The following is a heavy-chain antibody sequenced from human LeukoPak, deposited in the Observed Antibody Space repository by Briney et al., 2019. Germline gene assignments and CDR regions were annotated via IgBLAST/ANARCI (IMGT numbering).Heavy chain of an antibody. J-gene: IGHJ4*02. CDR1: GFTFSSYW. Sequence: GGSLRLSCAASGFTFSSYWMNWVRQAPGKGLEWVANIKKDGSEKYYVDSVKGRFTISRDNAKNSLYLQMDSLGAEDTAVYYCARLSYCSSTSCYDDYWGQGTLVTVSS. CDR3: ARLSYCSSTSCYDDY. V-gene: IGHV3-7*01. CDR2: IKKDGSEK. D-gene: IGHD2-2*01.